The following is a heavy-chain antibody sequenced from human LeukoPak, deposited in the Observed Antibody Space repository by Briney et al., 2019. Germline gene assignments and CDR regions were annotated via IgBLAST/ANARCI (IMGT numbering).Heavy chain of an antibody. V-gene: IGHV3-11*05. D-gene: IGHD5-18*01. CDR1: GFTFSDYY. CDR3: ARDGSGGYRNRGIFDI. CDR2: ISSSSSYT. Sequence: GGSLRLSCAASGFTFSDYYMSWIRQAPGKGLEWVSYISSSSSYTNYADSVKGRFTISRDNAKNSLYLQMNSLRAEDTAVYYCARDGSGGYRNRGIFDIWGQGTMVTVSS. J-gene: IGHJ3*02.